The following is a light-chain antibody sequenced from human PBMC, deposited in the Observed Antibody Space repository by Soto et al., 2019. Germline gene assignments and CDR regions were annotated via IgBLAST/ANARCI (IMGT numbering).Light chain of an antibody. CDR2: GAS. Sequence: EIVMTQSPATLSVSPGERATLSCRASQSVSSNLAWYQQKPGQAPRLLIYGASTRATDIPARFSGSGSGTEFTLTISSLQSEDFAVYYWQQYNNWSFTFGQGTKLEIK. V-gene: IGKV3-15*01. CDR1: QSVSSN. CDR3: QQYNNWSFT. J-gene: IGKJ2*01.